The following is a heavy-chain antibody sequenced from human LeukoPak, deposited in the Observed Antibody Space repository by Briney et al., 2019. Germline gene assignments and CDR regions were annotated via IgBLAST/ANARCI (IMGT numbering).Heavy chain of an antibody. CDR2: LSDTGTT. V-gene: IGHV4-39*01. D-gene: IGHD1-14*01. CDR3: ARRDHTGRSHAWFDP. CDR1: GGSVSTISHF. Sequence: PSETLSLTCTASGGSVSTISHFWGWVRQPPGKGLEWIVSLSDTGTTYYNPSLESRVTMSVDTSKNQFSLKLTSVTAADTAVYYCARRDHTGRSHAWFDPWGQGTLVTVSS. J-gene: IGHJ5*02.